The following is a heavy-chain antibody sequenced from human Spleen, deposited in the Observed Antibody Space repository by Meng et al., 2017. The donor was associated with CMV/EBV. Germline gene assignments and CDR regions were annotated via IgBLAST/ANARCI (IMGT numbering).Heavy chain of an antibody. CDR1: GGSIRSYY. CDR2: IYYSGST. Sequence: SETLSLTCTVSGGSIRSYYWTWIRQSPGKGLEWIGYIYYSGSTNYNPSLKSRVTISVDSSKNQFSLRLRSATAADTAVYYCARVSSDHGDYDFYGMDVWGQGTTVTVSS. CDR3: ARVSSDHGDYDFYGMDV. J-gene: IGHJ6*02. D-gene: IGHD4-17*01. V-gene: IGHV4-59*01.